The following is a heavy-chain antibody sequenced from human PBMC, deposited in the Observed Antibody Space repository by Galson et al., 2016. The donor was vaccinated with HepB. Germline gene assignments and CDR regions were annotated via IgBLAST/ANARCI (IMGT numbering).Heavy chain of an antibody. J-gene: IGHJ6*02. CDR1: GFTFSRYT. Sequence: SLRLSCAASGFTFSRYTMDWVRQAPGKGLEWMALISYDGDYEYYADSVKGRFTISRDNSNNSLSLQMNSLRPEDTAVYYCARGGVGSTYGMDVWGQGTTVIVSS. CDR3: ARGGVGSTYGMDV. V-gene: IGHV3-30*04. D-gene: IGHD1-26*01. CDR2: ISYDGDYE.